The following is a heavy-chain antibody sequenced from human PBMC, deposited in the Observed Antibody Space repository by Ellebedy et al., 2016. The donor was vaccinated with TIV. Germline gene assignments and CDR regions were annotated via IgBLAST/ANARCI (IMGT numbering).Heavy chain of an antibody. D-gene: IGHD2-15*01. CDR1: GFTFAGAW. Sequence: PGGSLRLSCATSGFTFAGAWMNWVRQAPGKGLEWVGCVKSTVDGGTTDYAAPVKRRFAISRDDSRATVYLQMNSLKTEDTAVYYCATDHLFKLLGYWGQGTLVTVSP. CDR2: VKSTVDGGTT. CDR3: ATDHLFKLLGY. J-gene: IGHJ4*02. V-gene: IGHV3-15*07.